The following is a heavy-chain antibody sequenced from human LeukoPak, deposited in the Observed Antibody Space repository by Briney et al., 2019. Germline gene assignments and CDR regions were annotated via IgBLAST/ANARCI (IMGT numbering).Heavy chain of an antibody. J-gene: IGHJ4*02. D-gene: IGHD4-23*01. CDR1: GDSISSGGYY. Sequence: PSETLSLTCTVSGDSISSGGYYWSWIRQPAGKGLEWIGRVYTSGSTDYSPSLKSRVTISVDTSKNQFSLKLNSVTAADTAVYYCAREAGGNSYFNCWGQGTLVTVSS. CDR3: AREAGGNSYFNC. CDR2: VYTSGST. V-gene: IGHV4-61*02.